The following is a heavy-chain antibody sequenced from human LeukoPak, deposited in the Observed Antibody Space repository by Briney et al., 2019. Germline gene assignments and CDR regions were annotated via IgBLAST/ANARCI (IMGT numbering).Heavy chain of an antibody. CDR3: AKGSGSGSYYILHDAFDI. V-gene: IGHV3-23*01. CDR1: GFTFSSYA. D-gene: IGHD3-10*01. J-gene: IGHJ3*02. Sequence: GGSLRPSCAASGFTFSSYAMSWVRQAPGKGLEWVSAISGSGGSTYYADSVKGRFTISRDNSKNTLYLQMNSLRAEDTAVYYCAKGSGSGSYYILHDAFDIWGQGTMVTVSS. CDR2: ISGSGGST.